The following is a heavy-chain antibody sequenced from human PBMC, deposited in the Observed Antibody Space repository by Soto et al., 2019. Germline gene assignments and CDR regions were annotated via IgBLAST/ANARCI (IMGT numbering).Heavy chain of an antibody. Sequence: GGSLRLSCKVSGFPFSDFGLHWVRQAPGKGLEWVAIISYDGTETFYAASVKGRFTISRDNSKTTLFLQMNSLGPEDTAVYYCAKTATYFDDFHNTGYSSGDFWGRGTLVTVSS. D-gene: IGHD3-9*01. J-gene: IGHJ4*01. CDR3: AKTATYFDDFHNTGYSSGDF. CDR1: GFPFSDFG. CDR2: ISYDGTET. V-gene: IGHV3-30*18.